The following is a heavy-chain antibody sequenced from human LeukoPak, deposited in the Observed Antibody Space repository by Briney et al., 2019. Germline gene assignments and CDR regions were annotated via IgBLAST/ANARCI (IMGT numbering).Heavy chain of an antibody. CDR3: ARLSGAPVRHPIYHFDY. D-gene: IGHD1-26*01. V-gene: IGHV4-38-2*01. J-gene: IGHJ4*02. CDR1: GYSISSGYY. CDR2: IYHSGST. Sequence: SETLSLTGVVSGYSISSGYYWGWVRQPPGKELEWIGNIYHSGSTYKNPSLKSRVTISLDTSKNQFSLKLSSVTAADTPMYYCARLSGAPVRHPIYHFDYWGQGTLVTVSS.